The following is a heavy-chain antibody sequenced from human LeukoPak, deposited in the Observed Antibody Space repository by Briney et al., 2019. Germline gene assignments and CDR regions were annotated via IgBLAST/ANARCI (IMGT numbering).Heavy chain of an antibody. CDR3: ARDSESGWSDY. CDR2: IQQDGNEK. D-gene: IGHD6-19*01. Sequence: GGSLRLSCAASGFTLSTYWMSWVRQAPGKGLEWVANIQQDGNEKYYVDSVKGRFTISRDNAKNSLYLQMNSLRVEDTAVYYCARDSESGWSDYWGQGTLVTVSS. J-gene: IGHJ4*02. CDR1: GFTLSTYW. V-gene: IGHV3-7*01.